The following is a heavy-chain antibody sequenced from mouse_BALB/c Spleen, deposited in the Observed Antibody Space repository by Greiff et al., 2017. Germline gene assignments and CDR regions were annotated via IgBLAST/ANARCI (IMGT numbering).Heavy chain of an antibody. CDR2: ISYSGST. CDR1: GDSITSGY. D-gene: IGHD2-1*01. J-gene: IGHJ2*01. Sequence: EVQVVESGPSLVKPSQTLSLTCSVTGDSITSGYWNWIRKFPGNKLEYMGYISYSGSTYYNPSLKSRISITRDTSKNQYYLQLNSVTTEDTATYYCARLGYYGNYGGFAYWGQGTTLTVSS. CDR3: ARLGYYGNYGGFAY. V-gene: IGHV3-8*02.